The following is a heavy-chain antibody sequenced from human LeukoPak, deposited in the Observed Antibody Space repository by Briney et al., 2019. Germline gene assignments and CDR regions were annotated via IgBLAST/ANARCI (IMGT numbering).Heavy chain of an antibody. CDR1: GFSLSTSGVG. V-gene: IGHV2-5*02. CDR3: AGGSGRTFDY. D-gene: IGHD3-10*01. J-gene: IGHJ4*02. Sequence: SGPTLVNPTQTLTLTCTFSGFSLSTSGVGVGWIRQPPGKALEWLALIYWDDDKRYSPSLESRLTLTKDTSRNQVVLKMTNMDPVDTATYYCAGGSGRTFDYWGQGALVTVSS. CDR2: IYWDDDK.